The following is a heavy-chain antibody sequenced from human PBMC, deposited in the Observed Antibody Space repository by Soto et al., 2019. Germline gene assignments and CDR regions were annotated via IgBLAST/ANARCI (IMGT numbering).Heavy chain of an antibody. J-gene: IGHJ5*02. V-gene: IGHV3-30-3*01. CDR2: ISYDGSNK. CDR3: ARDLGRFGVVVRNWFDP. Sequence: PGGSLRLSCAASGFTFSSYAMHWVRQAPGKGLEWVAVISYDGSNKYYADSVKGRFTISRDNSKNTLYLQMNGLRAEDTAVYYCARDLGRFGVVVRNWFDPWGQGTLVTVSS. D-gene: IGHD3-3*01. CDR1: GFTFSSYA.